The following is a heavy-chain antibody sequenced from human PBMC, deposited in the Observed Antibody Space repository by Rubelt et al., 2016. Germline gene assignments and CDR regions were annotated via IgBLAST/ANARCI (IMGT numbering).Heavy chain of an antibody. V-gene: IGHV4-39*01. Sequence: QLQLQESGPGLVKPSETLSLTCTVSGGSISSSSYYWGWIRQPPGKGLEWIGSIYYSGSTYYNPSLKGRVTTSFDPSRNQFSLRLSSVTAADTAVYYCARLYGGTYDYKDYWGQGTLVTVSS. J-gene: IGHJ4*02. CDR2: IYYSGST. CDR1: GGSISSSSYY. D-gene: IGHD4-11*01. CDR3: ARLYGGTYDYKDY.